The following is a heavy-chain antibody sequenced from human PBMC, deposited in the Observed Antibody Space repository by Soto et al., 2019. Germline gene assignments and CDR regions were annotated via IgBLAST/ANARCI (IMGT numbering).Heavy chain of an antibody. V-gene: IGHV4-4*07. CDR2: IDTGGNT. D-gene: IGHD6-13*01. CDR1: AGIPRTYY. J-gene: IGHJ5*01. CDR3: VMYSNNW. Sequence: TNTVSAGIPRTYYWRWCRQPPGKGLEWIGRIDTGGNTNYKPSLKSGVTMSVDTSKKQFSLKLTSVTAADTAVYYCVMYSNNW.